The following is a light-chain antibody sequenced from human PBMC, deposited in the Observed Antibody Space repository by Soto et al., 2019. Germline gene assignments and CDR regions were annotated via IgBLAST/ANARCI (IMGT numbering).Light chain of an antibody. CDR1: QSVGGSY. J-gene: IGKJ1*01. CDR3: QQYNNWPLT. V-gene: IGKV3-15*01. Sequence: EIVLTQSPGILSLSPGERATLSCRASQSVGGSYLAWYQQKPGQAPRLLIYGASTRATGIPARFSGSGSGTEFTLTISSLQSEDFAVYYCQQYNNWPLTFGQGTKVDIK. CDR2: GAS.